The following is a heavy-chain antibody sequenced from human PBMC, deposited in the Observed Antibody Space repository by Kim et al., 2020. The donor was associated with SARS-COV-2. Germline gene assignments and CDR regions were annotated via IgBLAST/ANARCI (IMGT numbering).Heavy chain of an antibody. V-gene: IGHV4-59*01. D-gene: IGHD6-19*01. CDR3: ARVYAQTLAGHNWFDP. Sequence: SETLSLTCNVYGGSMTSYHWGWIRQPPGKGLEWIGYVYYSGSTNYNPSLKSRVTISIDTSKNQFSLKLSSVTAADTAMYYCARVYAQTLAGHNWFDPWGQGTLVTVSS. CDR1: GGSMTSYH. CDR2: VYYSGST. J-gene: IGHJ5*02.